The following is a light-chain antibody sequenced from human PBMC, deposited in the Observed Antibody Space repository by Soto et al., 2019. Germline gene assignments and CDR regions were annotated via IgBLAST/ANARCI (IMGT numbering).Light chain of an antibody. CDR2: DAS. V-gene: IGKV1-5*01. J-gene: IGKJ2*01. CDR1: QSLSSW. CDR3: QQYNSYPKT. Sequence: DIQMTQSPSTLSASVGDRVTITCRASQSLSSWLAWYQQKPGKAPKLLIYDASSLESGVPSRFSGSESGTEFTLTISGLQPDDLGTYYCQQYNSYPKTFGEGTKLDI.